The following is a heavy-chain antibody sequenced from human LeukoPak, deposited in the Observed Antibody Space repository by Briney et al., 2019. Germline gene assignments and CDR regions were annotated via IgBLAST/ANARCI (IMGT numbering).Heavy chain of an antibody. J-gene: IGHJ5*02. CDR2: IYYSGST. CDR3: ARGLWSQDNWFDP. V-gene: IGHV4-59*01. Sequence: PSETLSLTCTVSGVSISSYYWSWIRQPPGKGLEWIGYIYYSGSTNYNPSLKSRVTISVDTSKNQFSLKLSSVTAADTAVYYCARGLWSQDNWFDPWGQGTLVTVSS. CDR1: GVSISSYY. D-gene: IGHD3-10*01.